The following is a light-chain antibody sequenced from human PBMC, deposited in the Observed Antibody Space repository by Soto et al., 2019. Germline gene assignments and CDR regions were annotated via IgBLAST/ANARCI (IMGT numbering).Light chain of an antibody. CDR1: SSDVGGYKY. J-gene: IGLJ7*01. CDR3: CSYTRSSTPV. Sequence: QSVLTQPASVSGSPGQSITISCTGTSSDVGGYKYVSWFQHHPGKAPKLMIYEVNNRPSGISNRFSGSKSGNTASLTISGLQAEDEADYYCCSYTRSSTPVFGGGTQLTVL. V-gene: IGLV2-14*01. CDR2: EVN.